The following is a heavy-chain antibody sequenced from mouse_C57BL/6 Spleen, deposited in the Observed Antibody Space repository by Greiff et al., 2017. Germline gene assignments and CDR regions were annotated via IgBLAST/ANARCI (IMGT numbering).Heavy chain of an antibody. Sequence: QVQLQQSGAELVKPGASVKISCKASGYAFSSYWMNWVKQRPGKGLEWIGQIYPGDGDTNYNGKFKGKATLTADKSSSTAYMQLSSLTSEDSAVYFCARRGSSYDWYFDVWGTGTTVTVSS. CDR1: GYAFSSYW. CDR2: IYPGDGDT. CDR3: ARRGSSYDWYFDV. V-gene: IGHV1-80*01. J-gene: IGHJ1*03. D-gene: IGHD1-1*01.